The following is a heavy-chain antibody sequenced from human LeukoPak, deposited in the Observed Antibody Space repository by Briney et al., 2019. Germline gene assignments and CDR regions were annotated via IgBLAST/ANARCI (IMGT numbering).Heavy chain of an antibody. CDR1: GFTFSSYA. D-gene: IGHD3-22*01. J-gene: IGHJ4*02. CDR3: TTLLYYYDSSGPWGVDY. V-gene: IGHV3-23*01. Sequence: QTGGSLRLSCAASGFTFSSYAMSWVRQAPGKGLEWVSAISGSGGSTYYADSVKGRFTISRDNSKNTLYLQMNSLRVEDTAVYYCTTLLYYYDSSGPWGVDYWGQGTLVTVSS. CDR2: ISGSGGST.